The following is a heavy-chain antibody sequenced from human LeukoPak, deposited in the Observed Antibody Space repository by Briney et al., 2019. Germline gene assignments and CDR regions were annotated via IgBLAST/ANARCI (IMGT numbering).Heavy chain of an antibody. J-gene: IGHJ4*02. CDR3: AYMRGLYYGIDY. V-gene: IGHV3-23*01. Sequence: GGSLRLSCAASGFTFSSYAMTWVRQAPGKGLEWVSSISGSDGSTYYADSVKGRFTISRDNSKNTLYLQMNCLRAEDTAVYYCAYMRGLYYGIDYWGQGTLVTVSS. CDR1: GFTFSSYA. D-gene: IGHD3-10*01. CDR2: ISGSDGST.